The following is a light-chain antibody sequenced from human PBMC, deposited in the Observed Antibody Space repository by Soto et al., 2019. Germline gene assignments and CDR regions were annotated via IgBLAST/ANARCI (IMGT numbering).Light chain of an antibody. Sequence: DIVMTQSPDSLAVSLGERATINCKSSQSVLYSSNNNNYLAWYQKKAGQPPKLLIYWASTRESRVLDRFSGSGSGTDFTLTLSSLQAEDVAVYCCQQYYSTPPYTFGQGAKLEIK. CDR3: QQYYSTPPYT. CDR2: WAS. J-gene: IGKJ2*01. CDR1: QSVLYSSNNNNY. V-gene: IGKV4-1*01.